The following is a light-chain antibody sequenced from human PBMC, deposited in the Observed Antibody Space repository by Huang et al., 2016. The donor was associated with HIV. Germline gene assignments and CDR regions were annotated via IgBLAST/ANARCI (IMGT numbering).Light chain of an antibody. V-gene: IGKV3-11*01. CDR1: QSVSSY. CDR3: QQRSSGGIT. Sequence: EIVLTQSPAILSLSPGERATRSCRASQSVSSYLAWYQQKPGQAPRLLIYDASKRATGIPARFSGSGSGTDFTLTINNLEPEDLAVYYCQQRSSGGITFGQGTRLEIK. J-gene: IGKJ5*01. CDR2: DAS.